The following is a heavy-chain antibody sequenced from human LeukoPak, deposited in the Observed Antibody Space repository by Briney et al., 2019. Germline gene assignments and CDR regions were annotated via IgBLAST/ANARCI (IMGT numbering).Heavy chain of an antibody. CDR1: GLTSSSYA. V-gene: IGHV3-64D*06. D-gene: IGHD3-10*01. Sequence: GGSLRLSCSAPGLTSSSYAMRGVRQAPGKGLEYVSAISSNGGSTYYADSVKGRFTISRDNSKNTLYLQMSSLRAEDTAVYYCVKDRCYHGSGGTYYFDYVGQGTLVTVSS. J-gene: IGHJ4*02. CDR3: VKDRCYHGSGGTYYFDY. CDR2: ISSNGGST.